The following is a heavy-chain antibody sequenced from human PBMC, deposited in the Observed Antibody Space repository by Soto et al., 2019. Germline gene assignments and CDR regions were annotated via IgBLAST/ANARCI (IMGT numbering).Heavy chain of an antibody. Sequence: QVQLVESGGGVVQPGRSLRLSCEASGFTFSSYGLNWVRQAPGKGLEWVAVIWYDGDKIYYADSVKGRFTISRDNSKNTLYLQMNSLRVEDTAVYYCERESKTFYYDSSAFDIWGQGTMGTVSS. D-gene: IGHD3-22*01. CDR2: IWYDGDKI. CDR3: ERESKTFYYDSSAFDI. CDR1: GFTFSSYG. V-gene: IGHV3-33*01. J-gene: IGHJ3*02.